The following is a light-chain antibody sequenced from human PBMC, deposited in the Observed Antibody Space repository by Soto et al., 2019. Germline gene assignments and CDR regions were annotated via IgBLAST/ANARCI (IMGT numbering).Light chain of an antibody. CDR3: SSYTSSSTHVV. V-gene: IGLV2-14*01. CDR2: EVN. J-gene: IGLJ2*01. Sequence: SALTQPASVSGSPGQSITISCTGTSSDVGAYKYVSWYQHHPGKAPRLIIYEVNSRPSGVSSRFSGSKSGNTASLTISGLQADDEADYYCSSYTSSSTHVVFGGGTKVTVL. CDR1: SSDVGAYKY.